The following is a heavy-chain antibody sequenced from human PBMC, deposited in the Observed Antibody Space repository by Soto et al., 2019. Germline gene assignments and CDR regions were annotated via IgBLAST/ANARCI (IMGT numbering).Heavy chain of an antibody. CDR2: IGSGGDT. J-gene: IGHJ6*02. CDR3: TRKTPPTGMEV. V-gene: IGHV3-13*01. Sequence: EVQLVESGGGLVQPGGSLRLSCAASGFTLSSYDIHWVRQATGEGLAWVSGIGSGGDTHYADSVKGRFIISREDGKNSLYLQTTNLRVGDTAVYYCTRKTPPTGMEVWGQGATVTVSS. D-gene: IGHD3-9*01. CDR1: GFTLSSYD.